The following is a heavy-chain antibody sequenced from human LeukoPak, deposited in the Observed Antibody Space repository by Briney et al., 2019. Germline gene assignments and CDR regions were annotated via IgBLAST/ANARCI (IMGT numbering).Heavy chain of an antibody. CDR3: ARAVSPAPHFDH. Sequence: SETLSLTCTVSGGSISSYYWSWIRQPPGKGLEWVGNIYYSGSTNYNPSLKSRVTISVDTSKNRFSLKLSSVTAADRAVYYCARAVSPAPHFDHWGQGTLVTVSS. CDR2: IYYSGST. J-gene: IGHJ4*02. V-gene: IGHV4-59*01. CDR1: GGSISSYY.